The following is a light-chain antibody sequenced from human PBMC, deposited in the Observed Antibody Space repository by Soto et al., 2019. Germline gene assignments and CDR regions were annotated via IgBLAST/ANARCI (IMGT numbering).Light chain of an antibody. CDR1: QSVDVF. CDR2: DAS. V-gene: IGKV3-11*01. CDR3: QQRKYWPPLT. J-gene: IGKJ4*01. Sequence: ETVLTQSPATLSLSPGERATLSCRASQSVDVFFAWYQQKPGQAPRLLLYDASNRASGIPARFSGSGSGTDFTLTITSLEPEDFAVYYCQQRKYWPPLTFGGWTKVEIK.